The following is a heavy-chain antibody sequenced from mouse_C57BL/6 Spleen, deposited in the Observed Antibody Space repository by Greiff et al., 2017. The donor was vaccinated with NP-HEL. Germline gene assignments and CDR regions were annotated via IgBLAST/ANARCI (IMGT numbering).Heavy chain of an antibody. CDR3: ARSYSNYEAWFAY. CDR1: GFTFSSYA. D-gene: IGHD2-5*01. Sequence: EVKLVESGGGLVKPGGSLKLSCAASGFTFSSYAMSWVRQTPEKRLEWVATISDGGSYTYYTDNVKGRFTISRDNAKNNLYLQMSHLKSEDTAMYYCARSYSNYEAWFAYWGQGTLVTVSA. CDR2: ISDGGSYT. J-gene: IGHJ3*01. V-gene: IGHV5-4*03.